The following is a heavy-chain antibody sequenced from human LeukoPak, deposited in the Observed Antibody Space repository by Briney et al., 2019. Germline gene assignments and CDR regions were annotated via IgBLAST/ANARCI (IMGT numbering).Heavy chain of an antibody. J-gene: IGHJ3*02. V-gene: IGHV4-59*01. CDR1: GGSISSYY. CDR3: ARLSSGWYTDAFDI. D-gene: IGHD6-19*01. CDR2: IYDSGST. Sequence: SETLSLTCTVSGGSISSYYGSRIRQPPGKGLEWIGYIYDSGSTNYNPSLKSRVTISVDTSKNQFSLKLSSVTAADTAVYYCARLSSGWYTDAFDIWGQGTMVTVSS.